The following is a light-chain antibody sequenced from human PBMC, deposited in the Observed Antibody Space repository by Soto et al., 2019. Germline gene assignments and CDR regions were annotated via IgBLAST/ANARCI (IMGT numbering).Light chain of an antibody. J-gene: IGKJ1*01. CDR1: QDINKN. CDR3: QQYYSYPQT. V-gene: IGKV1-17*01. CDR2: GAS. Sequence: IQMTQSTSSLSASVEDRVTITCQASQDINKNLNWYQQKPGTAPKLLMFGASTLQSGVPSRFSGSGSGTEFTLTISCLQSEDFATYYCQQYYSYPQTFGQGTKVDI.